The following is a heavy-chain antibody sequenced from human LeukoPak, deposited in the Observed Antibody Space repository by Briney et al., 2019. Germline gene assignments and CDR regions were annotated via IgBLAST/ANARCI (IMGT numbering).Heavy chain of an antibody. V-gene: IGHV4-4*07. CDR2: IYTSGST. Sequence: SETLSLTCTVSGGSISSYYWSWIRQPAGKGLEWIGRIYTSGSTNYNPSLKSRVTMSVDTSKNQFSLKLSSVTAADTAVYYCGRESSSDPYYYDGMDVWGQGTTVTVSS. CDR1: GGSISSYY. D-gene: IGHD6-6*01. J-gene: IGHJ6*02. CDR3: GRESSSDPYYYDGMDV.